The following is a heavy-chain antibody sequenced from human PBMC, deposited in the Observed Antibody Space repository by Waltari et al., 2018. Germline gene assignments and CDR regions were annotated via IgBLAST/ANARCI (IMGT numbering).Heavy chain of an antibody. CDR1: GFSFTAYT. Sequence: EVQLVESGGGLVKPGGSLRLSCAASGFSFTAYTMNWVRQTPEKGLEVVSSIGRSSTYAYYADSVKGRFTISRDNAANSLCLEMNALRPEDTAVYYCASHLEDFYYYMDVWGKGTTVTVSS. V-gene: IGHV3-21*06. J-gene: IGHJ6*03. CDR3: ASHLEDFYYYMDV. CDR2: IGRSSTYA.